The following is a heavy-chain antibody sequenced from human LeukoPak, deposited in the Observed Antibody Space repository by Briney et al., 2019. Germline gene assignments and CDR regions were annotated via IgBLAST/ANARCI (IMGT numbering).Heavy chain of an antibody. CDR1: GFTFTSSA. D-gene: IGHD3-22*01. J-gene: IGHJ4*02. CDR3: AAVQGGYYDSMPHDNFFDY. V-gene: IGHV1-58*02. CDR2: IVVGSGNT. Sequence: SVKVSCKASGFTFTSSAMQWVRQARGQRLEWIGWIVVGSGNTNYAQKFQERVTITRDMSTSTAYMELSSLRSEDTAVYYCAAVQGGYYDSMPHDNFFDYWGQGTLVTVSS.